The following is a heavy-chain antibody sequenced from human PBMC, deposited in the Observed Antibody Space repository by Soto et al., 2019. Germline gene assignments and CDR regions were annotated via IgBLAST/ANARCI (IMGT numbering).Heavy chain of an antibody. CDR1: GGSISDYY. Sequence: QVQLQESGPGLVKPSETLSLTCTVSGGSISDYYWSWFRQAPGKGLDWIGYVYYSGSTNYNPSLQSRVTMSVDTSKNQFSLKLSSVTAADTAVYYCARLAIDWGQGTLVTVSS. V-gene: IGHV4-59*08. J-gene: IGHJ4*02. CDR3: ARLAID. CDR2: VYYSGST.